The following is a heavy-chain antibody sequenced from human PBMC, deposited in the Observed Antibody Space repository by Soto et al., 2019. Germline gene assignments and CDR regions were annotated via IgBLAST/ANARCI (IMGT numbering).Heavy chain of an antibody. CDR1: GFTFSSYA. V-gene: IGHV3-23*01. J-gene: IGHJ3*02. CDR3: AKFPGYYDSSGYFGDDAFDI. D-gene: IGHD3-22*01. CDR2: ISGSGGST. Sequence: EVQLLESGGGLVQPGGSLRLSCAASGFTFSSYAMSWVRQAPGKGLEWVSAISGSGGSTYYADSVKGRFTISRDNSKNRLYLQMNSLRAEDTAVYYCAKFPGYYDSSGYFGDDAFDIWGQGTMVTVSS.